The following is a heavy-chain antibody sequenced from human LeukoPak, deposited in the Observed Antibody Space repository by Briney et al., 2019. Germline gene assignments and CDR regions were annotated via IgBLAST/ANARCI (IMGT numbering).Heavy chain of an antibody. CDR2: TSAYNGNT. CDR3: ARGIAAQEYGMDV. Sequence: ASVKVSCKASGYTFTSYGISWVRQAPGQGLEWMGWTSAYNGNTNYAQKVQGRVTITTDTSTSTAYMELRSLGSDDTAVYYCARGIAAQEYGMDVWGQGTTVTVSS. V-gene: IGHV1-18*01. D-gene: IGHD6-6*01. J-gene: IGHJ6*02. CDR1: GYTFTSYG.